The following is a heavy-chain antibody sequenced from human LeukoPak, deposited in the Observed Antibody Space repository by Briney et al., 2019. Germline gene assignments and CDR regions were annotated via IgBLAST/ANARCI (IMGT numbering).Heavy chain of an antibody. CDR2: INPSGGST. D-gene: IGHD3-3*01. CDR1: GYTFTSYY. V-gene: IGHV1-46*01. J-gene: IGHJ5*02. Sequence: GASVKVSCKASGYTFTSYYMHWVRQAPGQGLEWMGIINPSGGSTNYAQKFQGRVTMTRDMSTSTVYMELSSLRSEDTAVYYCARAYYDFWSGYYGNWFDPWGQGTLVTVSS. CDR3: ARAYYDFWSGYYGNWFDP.